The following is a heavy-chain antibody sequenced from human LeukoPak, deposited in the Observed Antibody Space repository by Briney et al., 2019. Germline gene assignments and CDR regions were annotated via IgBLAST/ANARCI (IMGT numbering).Heavy chain of an antibody. CDR1: GYTFTGYY. CDR3: ARAAVVITTFYMDV. D-gene: IGHD3-22*01. J-gene: IGHJ6*03. CDR2: INPNSGGT. V-gene: IGHV1-2*02. Sequence: VSVKVSCKASGYTFTGYYMHWVRQAPGQGLEWMGWINPNSGGTNYAQKFQGRVTMTRDTSISTAYMELSSLRSEDTAVYYCARAAVVITTFYMDVWGKGTTVTVSS.